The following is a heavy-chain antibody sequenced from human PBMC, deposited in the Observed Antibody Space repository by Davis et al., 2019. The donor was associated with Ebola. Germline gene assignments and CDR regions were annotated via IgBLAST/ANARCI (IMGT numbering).Heavy chain of an antibody. J-gene: IGHJ3*02. V-gene: IGHV3-53*01. CDR3: ARDRLGKEDAFDI. Sequence: PGGSLRLSCAASGFTVSSNYMSWVRQAPGKGLEWVSVIYSGGSTYYADSVKGRFTISRDNSKNTLYLQMNSLRAEDTAVYYCARDRLGKEDAFDIWGQGTMVTVSS. CDR2: IYSGGST. CDR1: GFTVSSNY. D-gene: IGHD7-27*01.